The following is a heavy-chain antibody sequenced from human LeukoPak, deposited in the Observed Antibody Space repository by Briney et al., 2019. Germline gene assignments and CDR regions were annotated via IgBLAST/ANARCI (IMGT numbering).Heavy chain of an antibody. CDR1: GGSISSGSYY. V-gene: IGHV4-61*02. Sequence: PSETLSLTCTVSGGSISSGSYYWSWIRQPAGKGLEWIGRIYTSGSTNYNPSLKSRVTISVDTSKNQFSLKLSSVTAADTAVYYCARGRNPYYDYVWGSSTYYFDYWGQGTLVTVSA. CDR3: ARGRNPYYDYVWGSSTYYFDY. J-gene: IGHJ4*02. CDR2: IYTSGST. D-gene: IGHD3-16*01.